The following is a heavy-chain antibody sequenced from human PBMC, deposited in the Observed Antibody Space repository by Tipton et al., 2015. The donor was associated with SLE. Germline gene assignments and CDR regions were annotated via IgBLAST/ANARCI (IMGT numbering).Heavy chain of an antibody. D-gene: IGHD4-17*01. CDR2: IYHSGSA. Sequence: TLSLTCAVSGYSISIDYYWGWIRQPPGKGLEWIGSIYHSGSAFYNPSIKSRVTISLDTSKSQFSLRLTSITAADTAMYYCATTVTTTPSYGAFDIWGQGTMVTVSS. V-gene: IGHV4-38-2*01. CDR3: ATTVTTTPSYGAFDI. CDR1: GYSISIDYY. J-gene: IGHJ3*02.